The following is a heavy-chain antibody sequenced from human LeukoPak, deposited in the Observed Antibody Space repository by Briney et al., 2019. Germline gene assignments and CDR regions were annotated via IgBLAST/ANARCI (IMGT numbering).Heavy chain of an antibody. CDR1: GGSISSYY. Sequence: PSETLSLTCTVSGGSISSYYWSWIRQPPGKGLEWIGYIYYSGSTNYNPSLKSRVTISVDTSKNQFSLKLSSVTAADTAVYYCARVVRRCSGGSCYAKWFDPWGQGTLVTVSS. V-gene: IGHV4-59*01. J-gene: IGHJ5*02. CDR3: ARVVRRCSGGSCYAKWFDP. D-gene: IGHD2-15*01. CDR2: IYYSGST.